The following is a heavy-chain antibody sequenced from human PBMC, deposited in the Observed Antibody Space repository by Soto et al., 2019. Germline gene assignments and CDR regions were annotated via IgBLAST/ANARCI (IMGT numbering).Heavy chain of an antibody. J-gene: IGHJ5*02. V-gene: IGHV4-34*01. CDR3: ARGWIQLWLIPKGNWFDP. CDR2: INHSGST. D-gene: IGHD5-18*01. Sequence: SETLSLTCAVYGGSFSGYYWSWIRQPPGKGLEWIGEINHSGSTNYNPSLKSRVTISVDTSKNQFSLKLSSVTAADTAVYYCARGWIQLWLIPKGNWFDPWGQGTLVTVSS. CDR1: GGSFSGYY.